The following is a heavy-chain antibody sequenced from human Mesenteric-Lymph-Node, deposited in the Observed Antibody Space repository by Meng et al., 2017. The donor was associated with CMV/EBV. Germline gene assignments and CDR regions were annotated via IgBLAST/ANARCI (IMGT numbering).Heavy chain of an antibody. Sequence: GESLKISCAASGFTFSSYGMHWVRQAPGKGLEWVAFIQYDGSNKYYQGSVKGRFTISKDNSKNTLYLQMNSLRAEDAAVYYCAKDDEYSYGIDVKYYYYYGMDVWGQGTTVTVSS. CDR1: GFTFSSYG. CDR2: IQYDGSNK. D-gene: IGHD5-18*01. J-gene: IGHJ6*02. CDR3: AKDDEYSYGIDVKYYYYYGMDV. V-gene: IGHV3-30*02.